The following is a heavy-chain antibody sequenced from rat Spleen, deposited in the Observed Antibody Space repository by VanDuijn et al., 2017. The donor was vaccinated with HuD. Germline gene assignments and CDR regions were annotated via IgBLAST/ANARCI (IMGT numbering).Heavy chain of an antibody. D-gene: IGHD1-1*01. V-gene: IGHV5-25*01. CDR2: INTGGGNT. J-gene: IGHJ3*01. CDR3: ARVGRSRLQGFAN. Sequence: EVQLVESDGGLVQPGRSMKLSCAASGFTFTNYYMAWVRQAPTKGLEWVASINTGGGNTYYRDSVKGRFTISRDNAKSTLYLQMDSLRSEDSATYYCARVGRSRLQGFANWGQGTLVTVSS. CDR1: GFTFTNYY.